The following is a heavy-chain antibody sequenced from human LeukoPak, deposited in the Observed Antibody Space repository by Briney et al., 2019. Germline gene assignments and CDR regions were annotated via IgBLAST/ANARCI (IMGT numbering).Heavy chain of an antibody. J-gene: IGHJ4*02. CDR1: GYTFNAYY. V-gene: IGHV1-18*04. CDR3: ARDGTSTDDY. Sequence: GASVKVSCKASGYTFNAYYIHWVRQAPVQGLEWMGWISGNNDNPNYGQKFQGRFTVTTDSSTSTAYMELRNLRFDDTAVYYCARDGTSTDDYWGQGTLVTVSS. D-gene: IGHD2-2*01. CDR2: ISGNNDNP.